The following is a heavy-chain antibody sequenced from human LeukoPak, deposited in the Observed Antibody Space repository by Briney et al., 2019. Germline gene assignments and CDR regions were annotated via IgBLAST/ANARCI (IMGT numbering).Heavy chain of an antibody. D-gene: IGHD4-11*01. CDR2: FDPEDGET. J-gene: IGHJ6*02. V-gene: IGHV1-24*01. CDR3: ATGTTTVLAYGMDV. Sequence: GASVKVSCKVSGYTLTELSMHWVRQAPGKGLEWMGGFDPEDGETIYAQKFQGRVTMTEDTSTDTAYMELSSLRSEDTAVYYCATGTTTVLAYGMDVWGQGTTVTVSS. CDR1: GYTLTELS.